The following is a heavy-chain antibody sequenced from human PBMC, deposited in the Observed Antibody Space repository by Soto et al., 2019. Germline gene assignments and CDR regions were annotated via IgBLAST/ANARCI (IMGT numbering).Heavy chain of an antibody. V-gene: IGHV4-4*07. Sequence: QVQLQESGPGLVKPSETLSLTCTVSGDFISNFYWSWIRQPAGKGLQSLGRISASGRSNYNPNLQSRVAMSLDTSKNQFSLRLTSLSAADTAVYFCARGMGRYFDLWGCGTLVTVFS. CDR3: ARGMGRYFDL. D-gene: IGHD2-8*01. CDR2: ISASGRS. J-gene: IGHJ2*01. CDR1: GDFISNFY.